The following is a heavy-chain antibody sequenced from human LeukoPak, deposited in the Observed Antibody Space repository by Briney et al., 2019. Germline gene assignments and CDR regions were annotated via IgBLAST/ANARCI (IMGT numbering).Heavy chain of an antibody. V-gene: IGHV4-59*08. D-gene: IGHD5-12*01. CDR2: IYYTGGT. J-gene: IGHJ4*02. Sequence: SDTLSLACAVSGGSLSNHYWTWIRQPPGKGLEWIGNIYYTGGTIYNPSLKSRVTISVDTSKNDFSLRLTSVTAADTAMYYCARHEGLARPFDYWGQGTLVTVSS. CDR3: ARHEGLARPFDY. CDR1: GGSLSNHY.